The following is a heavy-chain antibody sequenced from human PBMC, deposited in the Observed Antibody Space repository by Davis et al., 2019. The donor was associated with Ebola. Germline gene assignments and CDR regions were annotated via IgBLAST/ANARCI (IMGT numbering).Heavy chain of an antibody. J-gene: IGHJ4*02. Sequence: SVKVSCKASGGTFSSYAISWVRQAPGQGLEWMGGIIPIFGTANYAQKLQGRVTMTTDTSTSTAYMELRSLRSDDTAVYYCARGFKYGDYDYWGQGTLVTVSS. CDR2: IIPIFGTA. V-gene: IGHV1-69*05. CDR3: ARGFKYGDYDY. D-gene: IGHD4-17*01. CDR1: GGTFSSYA.